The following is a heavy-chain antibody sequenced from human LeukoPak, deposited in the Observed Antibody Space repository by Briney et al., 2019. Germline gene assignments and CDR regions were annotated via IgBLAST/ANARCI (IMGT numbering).Heavy chain of an antibody. D-gene: IGHD2-2*02. CDR3: ATLVVPAAIYY. V-gene: IGHV1-24*01. J-gene: IGHJ4*02. CDR1: GYTFTSYD. CDR2: FDPEDGET. Sequence: GASVKVSCKASGYTFTSYDINWVRQAPGKGLEWMGGFDPEDGETIYAQKFQGRVTMTEDTSTDTAYMELSSLRSEDTAVYYCATLVVPAAIYYWGQGTLVTVSS.